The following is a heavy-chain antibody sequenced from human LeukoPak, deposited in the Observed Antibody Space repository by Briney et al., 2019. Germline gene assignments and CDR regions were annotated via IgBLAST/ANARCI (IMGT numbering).Heavy chain of an antibody. D-gene: IGHD2-15*01. J-gene: IGHJ4*02. Sequence: PGGSLRLSCAASGFTVSSNYMSWVRQAPGKGLEWVSVIYSGGSTYYADSVKGRFTISRDNSKNTLYLQMNSLRAEDTAVYYCARDGGGKLLNDYFDYWGQGTLVTVSS. CDR3: ARDGGGKLLNDYFDY. V-gene: IGHV3-53*01. CDR1: GFTVSSNY. CDR2: IYSGGST.